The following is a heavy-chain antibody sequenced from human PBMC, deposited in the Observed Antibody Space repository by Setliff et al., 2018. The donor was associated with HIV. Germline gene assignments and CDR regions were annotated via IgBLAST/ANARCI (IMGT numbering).Heavy chain of an antibody. CDR1: AFSMSSYY. D-gene: IGHD4-17*01. J-gene: IGHJ3*02. Sequence: KSSETLSLTCSVSAFSMSSYYWSLIRQPPGKGLEWIGCVYYTGSTNYSPSLKSRVTISIDTSKNQFSLKLSSVTAADTAVYYCARGPTVTARRERAFDIWGQGTMVTVSS. CDR3: ARGPTVTARRERAFDI. CDR2: VYYTGST. V-gene: IGHV4-59*01.